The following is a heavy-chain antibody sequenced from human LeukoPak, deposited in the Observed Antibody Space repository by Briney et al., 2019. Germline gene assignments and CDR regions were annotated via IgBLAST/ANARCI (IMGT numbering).Heavy chain of an antibody. CDR2: LFHIRGA. V-gene: IGHV4-59*01. J-gene: IGHJ4*02. Sequence: SETLSLTCAVSGGSISGYYWSWSRQPPGRGVEWIANLFHIRGAWYKSSLKSRVTTSVDTSKNEFSLKLNSVTAADTAVYYCASAFYGGNPDAGYWGQGTLVTVSS. CDR3: ASAFYGGNPDAGY. D-gene: IGHD4-23*01. CDR1: GGSISGYY.